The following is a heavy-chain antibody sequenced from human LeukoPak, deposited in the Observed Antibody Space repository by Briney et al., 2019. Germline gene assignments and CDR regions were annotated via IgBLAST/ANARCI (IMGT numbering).Heavy chain of an antibody. V-gene: IGHV1-8*03. D-gene: IGHD2-2*01. CDR1: GYTFTNYD. CDR3: ARGHCSSTSCSSRYYYYMDV. Sequence: ASVKVSCKASGYTFTNYDINWVRQVTGQGLEWMGWMNPNNDNEGYAQKLQGRVTITRNTSISTAYMELSSLRSEDTAVYYCARGHCSSTSCSSRYYYYMDVWGKGTTVTVSS. CDR2: MNPNNDNE. J-gene: IGHJ6*03.